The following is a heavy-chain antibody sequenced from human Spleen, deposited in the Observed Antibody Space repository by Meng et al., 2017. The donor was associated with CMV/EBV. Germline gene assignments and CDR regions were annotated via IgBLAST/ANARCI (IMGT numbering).Heavy chain of an antibody. Sequence: GESLKISCAASGFGVINNDMIWVRQSPGKGLEWVASISSTSAYIYYAESVEGRFIISRDNAKSSLYLTMDNLAAEDTAVYYCATGATLDYWGQGTLVTVSS. J-gene: IGHJ4*02. V-gene: IGHV3-21*01. CDR1: GFGVINND. D-gene: IGHD3-10*01. CDR2: ISSTSAYI. CDR3: ATGATLDY.